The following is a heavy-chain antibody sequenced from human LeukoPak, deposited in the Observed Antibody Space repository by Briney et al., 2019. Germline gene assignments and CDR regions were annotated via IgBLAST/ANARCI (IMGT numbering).Heavy chain of an antibody. D-gene: IGHD5-18*01. Sequence: GGSLRLSCAASGFTFSSYGMSWVRQAPGKGLEWVAFIRYDGSNKYYADSVKGRFTISRDNSKNTLYLQMNSLRAEDTAVYYCAKGSVDTAMAIDYWGQGTLVTVSS. V-gene: IGHV3-30*02. J-gene: IGHJ4*02. CDR3: AKGSVDTAMAIDY. CDR2: IRYDGSNK. CDR1: GFTFSSYG.